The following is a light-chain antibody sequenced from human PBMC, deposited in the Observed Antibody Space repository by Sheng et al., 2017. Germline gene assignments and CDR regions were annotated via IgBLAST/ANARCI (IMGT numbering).Light chain of an antibody. Sequence: IQMTQSPSTLSASVGDRVTITCRASQTLNNALAWYQVKPGKAPKLLIYQASTLQTGVPSRFSGSGSGTEFTLTISGLQPDDFATYYCQQYATFYDFAQGTKLEIK. CDR2: QAS. V-gene: IGKV1-5*03. CDR3: QQYATFYD. J-gene: IGKJ2*01. CDR1: QTLNNA.